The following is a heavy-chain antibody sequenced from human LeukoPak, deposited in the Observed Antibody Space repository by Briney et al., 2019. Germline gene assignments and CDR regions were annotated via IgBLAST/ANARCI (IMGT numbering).Heavy chain of an antibody. V-gene: IGHV4-4*07. J-gene: IGHJ3*01. Sequence: SETLSLTCTVSGGSTSIDYWSCIRHPAERRLEWIGRIHTNGDTQYTPSLNSRDTMSMDTSRNLVSLRLSSVTASHTAVFYCARGPMTYYYGSDA. CDR2: IHTNGDT. CDR1: GGSTSIDY. D-gene: IGHD3-10*01. CDR3: ARGPMTYYYGSDA.